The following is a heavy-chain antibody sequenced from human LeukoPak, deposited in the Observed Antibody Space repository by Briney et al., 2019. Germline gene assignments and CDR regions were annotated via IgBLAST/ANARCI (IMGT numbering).Heavy chain of an antibody. CDR2: IRYDGSNK. CDR3: ASVWVNCGTDCYSVNHAFDI. Sequence: GGSLRLSCAASGFTFSSYDMHWVRQAPGKGLEWVAFIRYDGSNKYYADSVKGRFTISRDNSKNTLYLQMNSLRAEDTAVYYCASVWVNCGTDCYSVNHAFDIWGQGTMVTVSS. CDR1: GFTFSSYD. J-gene: IGHJ3*02. D-gene: IGHD2-21*02. V-gene: IGHV3-30*02.